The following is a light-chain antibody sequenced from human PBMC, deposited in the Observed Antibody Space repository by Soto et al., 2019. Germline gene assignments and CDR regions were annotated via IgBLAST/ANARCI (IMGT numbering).Light chain of an antibody. Sequence: QSVLTQPPSASGTPGQRVTISCSGSSSNIGNNYVSWYQLLPGTAPKLLIYSHNQRPSGVPDRFSGSKSGTSASLAINGLRSEDEGDYYCAVWDDSLGASYIFGSATKVTV. CDR2: SHN. CDR3: AVWDDSLGASYI. CDR1: SSNIGNNY. J-gene: IGLJ1*01. V-gene: IGLV1-47*02.